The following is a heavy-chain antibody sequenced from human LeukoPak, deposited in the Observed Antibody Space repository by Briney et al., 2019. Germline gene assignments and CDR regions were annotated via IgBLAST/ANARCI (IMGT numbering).Heavy chain of an antibody. D-gene: IGHD3-22*01. CDR3: AKGWYYYDSSG. J-gene: IGHJ4*02. CDR2: IKQDGSEK. V-gene: IGHV3-7*01. CDR1: GFTFSSYW. Sequence: GGSLRLSCAASGFTFSSYWMSWVRQAPGKGLEWVANIKQDGSEKYYVDSVKGRFTISRDNAKNSLYLQMNSLRAEDTAVYYCAKGWYYYDSSGRGQGTLVTVSS.